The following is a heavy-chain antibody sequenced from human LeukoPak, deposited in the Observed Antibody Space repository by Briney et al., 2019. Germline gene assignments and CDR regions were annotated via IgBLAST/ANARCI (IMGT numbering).Heavy chain of an antibody. CDR3: ARGEYQLLLSAFDI. CDR1: GYTFTSYD. V-gene: IGHV1-8*03. Sequence: ASVKVSCKASGYTFTSYDINWVRQATGQGLEWMGWMNPNSGNTGYAQKFQGRVTITRNTSISTAYMELSSLRSDDTAVYYCARGEYQLLLSAFDIWGQGTMVTVSS. J-gene: IGHJ3*02. CDR2: MNPNSGNT. D-gene: IGHD2-2*01.